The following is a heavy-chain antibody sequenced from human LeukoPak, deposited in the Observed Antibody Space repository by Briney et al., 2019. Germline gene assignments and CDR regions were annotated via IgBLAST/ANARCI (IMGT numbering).Heavy chain of an antibody. Sequence: GGSLRLSCAASGFTFSSYGMHWVRQAPGKGLEWVAFIRYDGSNKYYADSVKGRFTISRDNSKNTLYLQMNSLRAEDTAVYYCAHLYVCGSYRYLFDYWGQGTLVTVSS. CDR1: GFTFSSYG. D-gene: IGHD3-16*02. CDR3: AHLYVCGSYRYLFDY. V-gene: IGHV3-30*02. J-gene: IGHJ4*02. CDR2: IRYDGSNK.